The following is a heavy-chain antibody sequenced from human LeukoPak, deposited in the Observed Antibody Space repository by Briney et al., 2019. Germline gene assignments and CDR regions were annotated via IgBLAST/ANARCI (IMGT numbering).Heavy chain of an antibody. Sequence: PGGSLRLSCEASGFTFSGNWMSWVRQAPGKGLEWVASINPDGSQKLYVDSVKGRFTISRDNTKGSLYLQMNSLGAEDTAMYYCAKLLGTATTYDSWGRGTRVTVSS. J-gene: IGHJ4*02. CDR1: GFTFSGNW. V-gene: IGHV3-7*01. CDR2: INPDGSQK. CDR3: AKLLGTATTYDS. D-gene: IGHD5-24*01.